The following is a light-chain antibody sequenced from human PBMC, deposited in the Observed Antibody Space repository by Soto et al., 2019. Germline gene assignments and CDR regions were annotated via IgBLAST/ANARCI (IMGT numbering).Light chain of an antibody. J-gene: IGLJ3*02. CDR2: DVN. V-gene: IGLV2-14*01. CDR3: SSKTPTNSLGV. Sequence: QSALTQPASVSGSPGHSITISCTGTTSDIGSYNYVAWYQQHPGKAPKLMIFDVNRRPSGISSRFSGSKSGNTASLTISGLQAEDEADYYCSSKTPTNSLGVLGGGTKLTVL. CDR1: TSDIGSYNY.